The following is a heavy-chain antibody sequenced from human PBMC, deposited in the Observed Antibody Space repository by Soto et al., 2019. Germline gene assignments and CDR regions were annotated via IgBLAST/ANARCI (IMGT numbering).Heavy chain of an antibody. V-gene: IGHV4-30-2*01. CDR2: IYYGGIT. CDR3: ARGTGGEFDY. CDR1: GGSISSGGYS. D-gene: IGHD2-15*01. Sequence: QLQLQESGSGLVKPSQTLFLTCTVSGGSISSGGYSWSWIRQPPGKGLEWIAYIYYGGITYYNPSLKSRVTISIDGSKNQFSLKLNSVTAADTAVYYCARGTGGEFDYWGQGILLTVSS. J-gene: IGHJ4*02.